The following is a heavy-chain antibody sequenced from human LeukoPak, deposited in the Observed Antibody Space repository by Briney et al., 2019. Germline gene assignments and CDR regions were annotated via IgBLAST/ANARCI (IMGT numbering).Heavy chain of an antibody. J-gene: IGHJ6*03. Sequence: GGSLRLSCAASGFTFSSYSMHWIRQAPGKGLQYVSVISGDGGRSFYAESVKGRFTISRDNSKNTLYLQMNSLRVEDMVVYYCAREDYMDVWGKGTTVIATS. CDR1: GFTFSSYS. CDR2: ISGDGGRS. V-gene: IGHV3-64*02. CDR3: AREDYMDV.